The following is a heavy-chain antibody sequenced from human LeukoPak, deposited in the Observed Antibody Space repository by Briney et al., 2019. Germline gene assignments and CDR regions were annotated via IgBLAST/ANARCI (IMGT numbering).Heavy chain of an antibody. Sequence: SETLSLTCTVSGGSISPYYWSWIRQPPGKGLEWIGYIYSSGSANYNPSLKSRVTISVDTPKNQFSLKLSSVTAADTAVYYCARMGGYSGYATHWGQGTLVTVSS. CDR1: GGSISPYY. CDR3: ARMGGYSGYATH. V-gene: IGHV4-59*08. D-gene: IGHD5-12*01. CDR2: IYSSGSA. J-gene: IGHJ4*02.